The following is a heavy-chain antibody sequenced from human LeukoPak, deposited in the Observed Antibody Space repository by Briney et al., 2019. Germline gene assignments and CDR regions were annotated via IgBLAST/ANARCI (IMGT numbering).Heavy chain of an antibody. CDR1: GFTFSSYG. V-gene: IGHV3-30*02. Sequence: GGSLRLSCAASGFTFSSYGMHWVRQAPGKGLEWVAFIRYDGSNKYYADSVKGRFTISRDNSKNTLYLQMNSLRAEDTAVYYCAKENQMAIFGVVIMSDCYFDYWGQGTLVTVSS. D-gene: IGHD3-3*01. J-gene: IGHJ4*02. CDR2: IRYDGSNK. CDR3: AKENQMAIFGVVIMSDCYFDY.